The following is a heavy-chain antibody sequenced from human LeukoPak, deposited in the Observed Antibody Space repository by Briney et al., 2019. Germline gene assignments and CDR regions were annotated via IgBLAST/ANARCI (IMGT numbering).Heavy chain of an antibody. J-gene: IGHJ6*02. D-gene: IGHD3-10*01. CDR3: ARDYGRSRDYGMDV. V-gene: IGHV3-74*01. CDR1: GFTFSNYW. Sequence: GGSLRLSCAASGFTFSNYWMHWVRQAPGKGLVWVSRINSDGSSTTYADSVKGRFTISRDNAKNTLYLQMNSLRAEDKAVYYCARDYGRSRDYGMDVWGQGTTVTVSS. CDR2: INSDGSST.